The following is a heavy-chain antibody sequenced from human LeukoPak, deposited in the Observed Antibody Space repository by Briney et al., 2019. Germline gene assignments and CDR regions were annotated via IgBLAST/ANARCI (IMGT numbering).Heavy chain of an antibody. CDR1: GVSISSSNSY. CDR2: IYYSGST. V-gene: IGHV4-39*07. CDR3: ARGGSWYDPYFDY. D-gene: IGHD6-13*01. Sequence: SETLSLTCTVSGVSISSSNSYWGWIRQPPGKGLEWIGSIYYSGSTYYNPSLKSRVTISVDTSKNQFSLKLSSVTAADTAVYYCARGGSWYDPYFDYWGQGTLVTVSS. J-gene: IGHJ4*02.